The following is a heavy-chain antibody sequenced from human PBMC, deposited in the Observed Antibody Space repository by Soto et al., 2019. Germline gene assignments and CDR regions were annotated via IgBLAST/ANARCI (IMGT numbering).Heavy chain of an antibody. J-gene: IGHJ5*02. D-gene: IGHD2-2*01. V-gene: IGHV1-69*01. Sequence: QVQLGQSGAEVKKPGSSVKVSCKASGGTFSSYAISWVRQAPGQGLEWMGGIIPIFGTANYAQKFQGRVTIAADESTSTAYMELSSLRSEDTAVYYCARDRCSSTSCLRANWFDPWGKGTLVTVSS. CDR1: GGTFSSYA. CDR3: ARDRCSSTSCLRANWFDP. CDR2: IIPIFGTA.